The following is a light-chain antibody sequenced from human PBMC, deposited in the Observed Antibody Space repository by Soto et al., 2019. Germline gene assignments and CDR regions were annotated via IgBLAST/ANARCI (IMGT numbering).Light chain of an antibody. CDR1: QDISNY. CDR3: QQYDNLPFT. CDR2: DAS. V-gene: IGKV1-33*01. Sequence: QVTQSPFSLSASVGDRVTITCQARQDISNYLNWYQQKPGKAPKLLIYDASNLETGVPSRFSGSGSGTDFTFTISSLQPEDIATYYCQQYDNLPFTFGPGTKVDIK. J-gene: IGKJ3*01.